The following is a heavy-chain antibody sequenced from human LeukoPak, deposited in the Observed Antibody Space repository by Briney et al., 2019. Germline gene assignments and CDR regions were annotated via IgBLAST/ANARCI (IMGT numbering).Heavy chain of an antibody. CDR3: AKIGVEMATIEYYYYYGMDV. D-gene: IGHD5-12*01. CDR2: ISYDGSNK. V-gene: IGHV3-30*18. J-gene: IGHJ6*02. Sequence: GGSLRLSCAASGFTFSSYGMHWVRQAPGKGLEWVAVISYDGSNKYYADSVKGRFTISRDNSKNTLYLQMNSLRAEDTAVYYGAKIGVEMATIEYYYYYGMDVWGQGTTVTVSS. CDR1: GFTFSSYG.